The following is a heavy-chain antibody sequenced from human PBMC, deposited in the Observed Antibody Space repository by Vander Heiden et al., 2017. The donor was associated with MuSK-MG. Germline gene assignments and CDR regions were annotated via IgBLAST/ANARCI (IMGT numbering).Heavy chain of an antibody. V-gene: IGHV4-31*03. CDR1: GASIGSGSYY. CDR3: ARGSSRSSTSCYRCWFDP. CDR2: IYYSGST. Sequence: QVQLQESCPGLLEPSQTLSLTCTVSGASIGSGSYYWSWVRPHPGKGPEWIGSIYYSGSTYYNPSLKRRFTISLNTSKNQFSLKLTAVTAADTAVYYCARGSSRSSTSCYRCWFDPWGQGTLVTVSS. D-gene: IGHD2-2*01. J-gene: IGHJ5*02.